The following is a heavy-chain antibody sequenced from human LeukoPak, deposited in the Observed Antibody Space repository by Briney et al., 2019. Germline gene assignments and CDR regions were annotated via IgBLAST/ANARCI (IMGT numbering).Heavy chain of an antibody. Sequence: SETLSLTCTVSGGSISSSSYYWGWIRQPPGKGLEWIGSIYYSGSTYYNPSLKSRVTISVDTSKNQFSLQLNSVTPEDTAVYYCARGRYYPGSGSYFNCFDPWGQGTLVTVSS. CDR2: IYYSGST. CDR3: ARGRYYPGSGSYFNCFDP. V-gene: IGHV4-39*07. CDR1: GGSISSSSYY. J-gene: IGHJ5*02. D-gene: IGHD3-10*01.